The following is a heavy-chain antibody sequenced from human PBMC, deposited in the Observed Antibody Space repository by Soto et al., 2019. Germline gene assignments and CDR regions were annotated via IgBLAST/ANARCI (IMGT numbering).Heavy chain of an antibody. V-gene: IGHV4-39*01. D-gene: IGHD2-2*01. J-gene: IGHJ6*03. CDR2: IYYSGST. Sequence: SETLSLTCTVSGGSISSSSYYWGWIRQPPGKGLEWIGSIYYSGSTYYNPSLESRVTISVDTSKNQFSLKLSSVTAADTAVYYCVRQYAGVGYYYYYMDVWGKGTTVTVSS. CDR1: GGSISSSSYY. CDR3: VRQYAGVGYYYYYMDV.